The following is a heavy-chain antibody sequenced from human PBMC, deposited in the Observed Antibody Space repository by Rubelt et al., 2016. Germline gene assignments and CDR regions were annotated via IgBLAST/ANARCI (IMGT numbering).Heavy chain of an antibody. D-gene: IGHD2-15*01. J-gene: IGHJ3*02. CDR2: IYYGGRT. V-gene: IGHV4-59*01. CDR1: GASFSAIS. Sequence: QVQLQESGPGLVKPSETLSLTCSVSGASFSAISWSWVRQTPGKGLECPGYIYYGGRTNYSPSLKSRPAISVDTPNNQFYLKLTSLTAANTARYYCAGGGCESQEATDPVDSWDQGTMITVSS. CDR3: AGGGCESQEATDPVDS.